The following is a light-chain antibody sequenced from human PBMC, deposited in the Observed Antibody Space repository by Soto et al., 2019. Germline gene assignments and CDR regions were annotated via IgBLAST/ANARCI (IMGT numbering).Light chain of an antibody. V-gene: IGKV2-28*01. CDR2: AAS. Sequence: DIMMTQSPLSLPVTHGEPASISCRTSQSLLHSNGYNYLDCYLQKPGRAAKLLIYAASSLQSGVPSRFSGSGSGTDFTLTISSLQPEDFATDYCQQLHDYPITFGQGTRLEIK. CDR3: QQLHDYPIT. J-gene: IGKJ5*01. CDR1: QSLLHSNGYNY.